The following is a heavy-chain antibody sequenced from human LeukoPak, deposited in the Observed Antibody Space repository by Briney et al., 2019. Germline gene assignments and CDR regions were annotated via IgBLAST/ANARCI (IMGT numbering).Heavy chain of an antibody. J-gene: IGHJ2*01. D-gene: IGHD4-11*01. CDR2: INPNSGGT. CDR3: ARDSDTVTNYWYFDL. CDR1: GYTFTGYY. V-gene: IGHV1-2*02. Sequence: GASVKVSCKASGYTFTGYYMHWVRQAPGQGLEWMGWINPNSGGTNYAQKFQGRVTMTRDTSISTAYMELSRLRSDDTAVYYCARDSDTVTNYWYFDLWGRRTLVTVSS.